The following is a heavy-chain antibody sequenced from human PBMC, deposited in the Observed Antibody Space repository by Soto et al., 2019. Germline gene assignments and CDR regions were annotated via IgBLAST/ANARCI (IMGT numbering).Heavy chain of an antibody. CDR3: ARRSKPLWFGELYNWFDP. CDR1: GYTFTSYG. CDR2: ISAYNGNT. D-gene: IGHD3-10*01. Sequence: ETRASVKVSCKASGYTFTSYGISWVRQAPGQGLEWMGWISAYNGNTNYAQKLQGRVTMTTDTSTSTAYMELRSLRSDDTAVYYCARRSKPLWFGELYNWFDPWGQGTLVTVSS. V-gene: IGHV1-18*01. J-gene: IGHJ5*02.